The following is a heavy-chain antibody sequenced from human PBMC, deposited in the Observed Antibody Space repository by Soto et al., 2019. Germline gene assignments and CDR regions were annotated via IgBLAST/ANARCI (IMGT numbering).Heavy chain of an antibody. J-gene: IGHJ4*02. V-gene: IGHV3-30*18. CDR2: ISDDGSKT. D-gene: IGHD3-22*01. CDR3: AKEWVDDSSVWSFDY. CDR1: GFTFSTSG. Sequence: QVQLVESGGGVVQPGRSLRLSCAASGFTFSTSGMHWVRQAPGKGLEWVAVISDDGSKTYDADSVKGRFTISRDNSKNTLYLQMNSLRAEDTAVYYCAKEWVDDSSVWSFDYWGQGTLVTVSS.